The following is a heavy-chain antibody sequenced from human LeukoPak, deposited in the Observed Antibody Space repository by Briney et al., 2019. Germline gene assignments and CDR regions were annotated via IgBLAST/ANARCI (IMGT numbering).Heavy chain of an antibody. CDR3: ARDVGITVGATDY. Sequence: PGGSLRLSCAASGFTFSSYPMTWVRQAPGEGLDWVSTIGDSGGNTFYADSVKGRFTISRDNSKSTLFLQMSSLRAEDTAVYYCARDVGITVGATDYWGQGALVTVSS. CDR1: GFTFSSYP. D-gene: IGHD1-26*01. V-gene: IGHV3-23*01. J-gene: IGHJ4*02. CDR2: IGDSGGNT.